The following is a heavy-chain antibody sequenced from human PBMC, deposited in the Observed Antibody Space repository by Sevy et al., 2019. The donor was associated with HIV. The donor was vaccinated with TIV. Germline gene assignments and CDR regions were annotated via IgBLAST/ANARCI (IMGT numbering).Heavy chain of an antibody. CDR2: IWYDGSNK. J-gene: IGHJ6*02. Sequence: GGSLRLSCAASGFTFSSYGMHWVRQAPGKGLEWVAVIWYDGSNKYYADSVKGRFTISRDNSKNTLYLQMNSLRAEDTAVYYCARGDTMVRGVMRIGRGMDVWGQGTTVTVS. D-gene: IGHD3-10*01. CDR3: ARGDTMVRGVMRIGRGMDV. V-gene: IGHV3-33*01. CDR1: GFTFSSYG.